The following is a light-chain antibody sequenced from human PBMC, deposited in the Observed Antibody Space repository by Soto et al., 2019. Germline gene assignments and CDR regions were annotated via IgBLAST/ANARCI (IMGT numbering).Light chain of an antibody. CDR1: QSLLHSNGYNY. V-gene: IGKV2-28*01. J-gene: IGKJ1*01. CDR2: LGS. CDR3: MQALQTHRT. Sequence: EIVLTQPPLSLPVTPGEPASISCRSSQSLLHSNGYNYLDWYLQKPGQSPQLLIYLGSNRASGVPDRFSGSGSGTDFTLKISRVKAEDVGVYYCMQALQTHRTFGQGTKVDIK.